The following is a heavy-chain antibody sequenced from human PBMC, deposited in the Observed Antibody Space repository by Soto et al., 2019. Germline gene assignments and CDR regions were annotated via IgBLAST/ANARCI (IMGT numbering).Heavy chain of an antibody. Sequence: GGSLRLSCAASGFTFSSYGIHWVRQAPGKGLEWVAVISYDGSNKYYADSVKGRFTISRDNSKNTLYLQMNSLRAEDTAVYYCASTGIAIFGVVINYYYGMDVWGQGTTVTVSS. J-gene: IGHJ6*02. CDR2: ISYDGSNK. CDR1: GFTFSSYG. D-gene: IGHD3-3*01. CDR3: ASTGIAIFGVVINYYYGMDV. V-gene: IGHV3-30*03.